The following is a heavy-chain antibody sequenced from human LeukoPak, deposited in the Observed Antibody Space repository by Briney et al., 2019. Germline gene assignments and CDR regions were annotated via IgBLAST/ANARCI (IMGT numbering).Heavy chain of an antibody. J-gene: IGHJ4*02. CDR1: GGSISSSRYS. CDR3: ARVGFGGYSYGYVDF. CDR2: INYSGST. D-gene: IGHD5-18*01. Sequence: SETLSLTCTVSGGSISSSRYSWGWIRQPPGKGLEWIGTINYSGSTYCNPSLKSRVTISVDTSKNQFSLRLSSVTAADTAVYYCARVGFGGYSYGYVDFWGQGTLVTVSS. V-gene: IGHV4-39*02.